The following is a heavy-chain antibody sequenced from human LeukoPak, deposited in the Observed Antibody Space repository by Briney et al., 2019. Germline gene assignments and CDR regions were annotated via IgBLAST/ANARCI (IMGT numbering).Heavy chain of an antibody. CDR2: IYTSGST. J-gene: IGHJ4*02. CDR3: ARVGYSGSYFVPY. Sequence: PSETLSLTCTVSGGSISSGSYYWSWIRQPAGKGLEWIGRIYTSGSTNYNPSLKSRVTISVDTSKNQFSLKLSSVTAADTAVYYCARVGYSGSYFVPYWGQGTLVTVSS. D-gene: IGHD1-26*01. V-gene: IGHV4-61*02. CDR1: GGSISSGSYY.